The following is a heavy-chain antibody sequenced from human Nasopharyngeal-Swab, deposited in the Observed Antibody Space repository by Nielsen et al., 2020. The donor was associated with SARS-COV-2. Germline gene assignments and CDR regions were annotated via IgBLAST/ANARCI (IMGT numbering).Heavy chain of an antibody. Sequence: GRQMPGKGLEWVAVISYDGGNKYYADSVKGRFTISRDNSKNTLYLQMNSLRAEDTAVYYCARDHEEYYYYYYMDVWGKGTTVTVSS. CDR2: ISYDGGNK. CDR3: ARDHEEYYYYYYMDV. J-gene: IGHJ6*03. V-gene: IGHV3-30-3*01.